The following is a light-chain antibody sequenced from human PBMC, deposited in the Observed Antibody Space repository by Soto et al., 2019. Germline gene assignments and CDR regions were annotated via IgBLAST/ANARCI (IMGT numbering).Light chain of an antibody. CDR2: EVH. J-gene: IGLJ2*01. CDR1: SSDVGRYNY. CDR3: SSYGGTNNLL. Sequence: QSVLTQPPSASGSPGQSVTISCTGTSSDVGRYNYISWYQQRPGKAPKLMIFEVHKRPSGVPDRFSGSKSGNTASLTVSGLQAEDEADYYCSSYGGTNNLLFGGGTQLTVL. V-gene: IGLV2-8*01.